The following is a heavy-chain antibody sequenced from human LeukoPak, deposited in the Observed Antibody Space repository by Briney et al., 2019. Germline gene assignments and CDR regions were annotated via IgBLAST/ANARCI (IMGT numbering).Heavy chain of an antibody. CDR3: ARDPSGDSSGYPFDY. D-gene: IGHD3-22*01. V-gene: IGHV1-2*02. CDR2: MNPANGVT. J-gene: IGHJ4*02. CDR1: GYSFAGYH. Sequence: GASVKVSCKSSGYSFAGYHMQWVRQAPGQGPEWMGWMNPANGVTNYARKFQGRVTLTSYTSISTAYMELSRLTSDDTAVYYCARDPSGDSSGYPFDYWGQGTVVTVSS.